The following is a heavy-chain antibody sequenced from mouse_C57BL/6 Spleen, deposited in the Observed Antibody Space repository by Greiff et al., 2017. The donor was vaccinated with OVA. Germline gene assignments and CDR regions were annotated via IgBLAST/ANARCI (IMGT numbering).Heavy chain of an antibody. J-gene: IGHJ1*03. D-gene: IGHD2-10*02. CDR2: IRSKSNNYAT. V-gene: IGHV10-1*01. CDR1: GFSFNTYA. CDR3: VRNTDMYGKGYFDV. Sequence: EVQLVESGGGLVQPKGSLKLSCAASGFSFNTYAMNWVRQAPGKGLEWVARIRSKSNNYATYYADSVKDRFTISRDDSESMLYLQMNNLKTEDTAMYYCVRNTDMYGKGYFDVWGTGTTVTVSS.